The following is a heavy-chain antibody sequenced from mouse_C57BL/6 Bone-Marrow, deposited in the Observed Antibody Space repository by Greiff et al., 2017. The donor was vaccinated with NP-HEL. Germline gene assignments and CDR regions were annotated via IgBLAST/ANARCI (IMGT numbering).Heavy chain of an antibody. CDR2: ISSGGSYT. CDR3: ARYYYGSSLWYFDV. Sequence: EVKLMESGGDLVKPGGSLKLSCAASGFTFSSYGMSWVRQTPDKRLEWVATISSGGSYTYYPDSVKGRFTISRDNAKNTLYLQMSSLKSEDTAMYYCARYYYGSSLWYFDVWGTGTTVTVSS. J-gene: IGHJ1*03. D-gene: IGHD1-1*01. V-gene: IGHV5-6*01. CDR1: GFTFSSYG.